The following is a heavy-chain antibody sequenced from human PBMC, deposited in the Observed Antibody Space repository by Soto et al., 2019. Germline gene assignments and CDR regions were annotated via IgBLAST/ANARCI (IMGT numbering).Heavy chain of an antibody. CDR3: ARANYDILTGYSMAAFDY. J-gene: IGHJ4*02. CDR1: GGSISSYY. D-gene: IGHD3-9*01. CDR2: IYYSGST. V-gene: IGHV4-59*01. Sequence: NPSETLSLTCTVSGGSISSYYWSWIRQPPGKGLEWIGYIYYSGSTNYNPSHKSRVTISVDTSKNQISLKLSSVTAADTAVYYCARANYDILTGYSMAAFDYWGQGTLVTVSS.